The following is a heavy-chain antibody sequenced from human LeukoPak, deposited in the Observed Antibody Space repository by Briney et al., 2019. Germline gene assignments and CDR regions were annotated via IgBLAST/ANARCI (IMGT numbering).Heavy chain of an antibody. D-gene: IGHD6-13*01. CDR1: GGTFSSYA. CDR2: IIPIFGTA. CDR3: ASSRLYSSSWYYFDY. V-gene: IGHV1-69*01. Sequence: VASVKVSCKASGGTFSSYAISWVRQAPGQGLEWMGGIIPIFGTANYAQKFQGRVTITADESTSTAYMELSSLRSGDTAVYYCASSRLYSSSWYYFDYWGQGALVTVSS. J-gene: IGHJ4*02.